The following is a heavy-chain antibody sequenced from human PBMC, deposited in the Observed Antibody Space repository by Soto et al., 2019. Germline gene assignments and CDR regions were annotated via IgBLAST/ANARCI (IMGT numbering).Heavy chain of an antibody. V-gene: IGHV3-30*18. D-gene: IGHD5-12*01. CDR2: ISYDGSNK. J-gene: IGHJ6*02. CDR1: GFTFSSYG. CDR3: AKDEATYGMDV. Sequence: ESVGGVVQPGRSLRLSCAASGFTFSSYGMHWVRQAPGKGLEWVAVISYDGSNKYYADSVKGRFTISRDNSKNTLYLQMNSLRAEDTAVYYCAKDEATYGMDVWGQGTTVTVSS.